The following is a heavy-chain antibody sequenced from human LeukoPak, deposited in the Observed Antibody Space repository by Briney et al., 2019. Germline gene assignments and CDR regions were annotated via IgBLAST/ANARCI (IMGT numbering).Heavy chain of an antibody. CDR3: ARADSGYEYYYYYYMDV. CDR2: ISSSGSTI. CDR1: GFTFSDYY. V-gene: IGHV3-11*04. Sequence: GGSLRLTCAASGFTFSDYYMSWIRQAPGKGLEWVSYISSSGSTIYYADSVKGRFTISRDNAKNSLYLQMNSLRAEDTAVYYCARADSGYEYYYYYYMDVWGKGTTVTVSS. D-gene: IGHD5-12*01. J-gene: IGHJ6*03.